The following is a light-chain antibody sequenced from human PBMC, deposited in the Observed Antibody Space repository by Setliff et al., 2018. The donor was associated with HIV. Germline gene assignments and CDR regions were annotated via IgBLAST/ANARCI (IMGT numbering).Light chain of an antibody. V-gene: IGLV2-23*02. Sequence: QSVLTQPASVSGSPGQSITISCTGTSSDVGTYNLVSWYQQHPGKAPKLTISEVSKRPSGVSNRFSGSKSGNTASLTISGLQAEDEADYYCCSYAGSTTYVVFGGGTKVTVL. CDR2: EVS. CDR3: CSYAGSTTYVV. J-gene: IGLJ2*01. CDR1: SSDVGTYNL.